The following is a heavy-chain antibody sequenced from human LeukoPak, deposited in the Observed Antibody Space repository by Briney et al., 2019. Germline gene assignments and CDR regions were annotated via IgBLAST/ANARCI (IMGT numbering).Heavy chain of an antibody. CDR1: GYTFTSYY. J-gene: IGHJ4*02. D-gene: IGHD3-3*01. Sequence: ASVKVSCKASGYTFTSYYMHWVRQAPGQGLEWMGINNPSGGSTSYAQKFQGRVTMTMDMYTSTVYMELSSLRSEDTAVYYCAREYDFWSGYYPALDYWGQGTLVTVSS. V-gene: IGHV1-46*01. CDR3: AREYDFWSGYYPALDY. CDR2: NNPSGGST.